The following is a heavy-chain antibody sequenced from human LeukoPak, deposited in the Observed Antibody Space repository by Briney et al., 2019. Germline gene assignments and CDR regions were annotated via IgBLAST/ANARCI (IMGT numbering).Heavy chain of an antibody. CDR1: GFTFSTFW. D-gene: IGHD4-17*01. CDR3: ARDHYDDYVFDY. J-gene: IGHJ4*02. CDR2: INSVGGGT. V-gene: IGHV3-74*03. Sequence: GGSLRFSCAASGFTFSTFWMTWVRQAPGKGLVWVSRINSVGGGTTYADSVEGRFTISRDNAKNTLYLQMNSLRAEDTAVYYCARDHYDDYVFDYWGQGTLVTVSS.